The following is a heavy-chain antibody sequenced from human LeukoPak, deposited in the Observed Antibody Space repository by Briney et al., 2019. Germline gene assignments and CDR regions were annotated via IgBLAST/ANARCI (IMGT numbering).Heavy chain of an antibody. V-gene: IGHV3-48*01. CDR1: GFTFSSYA. CDR2: ISSSSSTI. J-gene: IGHJ3*02. CDR3: ARRKWEHTGDVFDI. D-gene: IGHD1-26*01. Sequence: GGSLRLSCAASGFTFSSYAMNWVRQAPGKGLEWVSYISSSSSTIYYADSVKGRFTISRDNAKNSLYLQMNSLRAEDTAVYYCARRKWEHTGDVFDIWGQGTMVTVSS.